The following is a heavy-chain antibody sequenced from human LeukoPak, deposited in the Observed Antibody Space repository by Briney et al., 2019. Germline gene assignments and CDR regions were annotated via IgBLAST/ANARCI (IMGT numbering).Heavy chain of an antibody. CDR1: GFIFSTYS. CDR2: ISSSGSGR. D-gene: IGHD1-26*01. V-gene: IGHV3-48*02. CDR3: ARDLEIVGGT. Sequence: GGALRLSCAASGFIFSTYSMSWVRQAPGKGLEWISYISSSGSGRFYADSVKGRFTISRDNGKKSVSLQINSLRDEDTAVYYCARDLEIVGGTWGQGTLVTVSS. J-gene: IGHJ5*02.